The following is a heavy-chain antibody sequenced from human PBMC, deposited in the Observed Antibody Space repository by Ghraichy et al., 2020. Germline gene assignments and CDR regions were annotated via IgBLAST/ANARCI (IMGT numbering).Heavy chain of an antibody. CDR2: IYYGGST. CDR3: ARQGSGYQIYFDY. V-gene: IGHV4-39*01. D-gene: IGHD3-22*01. CDR1: GGSITSFSDY. J-gene: IGHJ4*02. Sequence: SETLSLTCTVSGGSITSFSDYWGWIRQPPGKGLEWIGSIYYGGSTYYNPSLKSRVSISVDTSKKQFSLKLSSVTAADTAVYYCARQGSGYQIYFDYWGQGTLVTVSS.